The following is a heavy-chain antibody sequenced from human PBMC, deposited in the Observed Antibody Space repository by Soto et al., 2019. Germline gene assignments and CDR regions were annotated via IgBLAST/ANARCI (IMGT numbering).Heavy chain of an antibody. J-gene: IGHJ4*02. Sequence: QVQLVQSGAEVKKPGASVKVSCKASGYTFTSYGISWVRQAPGQGLEWMGWISAYNGNTNYAQKLQGRVTMTTDTSTSTAYLELRSLRSADTVVYYSARSGIGAVAGNEEDFDYWGQGTLVTVSS. CDR1: GYTFTSYG. D-gene: IGHD6-19*01. V-gene: IGHV1-18*01. CDR2: ISAYNGNT. CDR3: ARSGIGAVAGNEEDFDY.